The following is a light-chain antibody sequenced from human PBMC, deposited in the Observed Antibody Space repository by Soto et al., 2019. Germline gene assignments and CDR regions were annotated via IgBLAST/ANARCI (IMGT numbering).Light chain of an antibody. CDR1: QSVSSSY. Sequence: EIVLTQSPGTLSLSPGERATLSCRASQSVSSSYLAWDQQKPGQAPRLLIYGASSRATGIPDRFSGSGSGTDFTLTISRLEPEHFAVYYCQQYCSSPLTFCGGTKVEIK. J-gene: IGKJ4*01. CDR3: QQYCSSPLT. CDR2: GAS. V-gene: IGKV3-20*01.